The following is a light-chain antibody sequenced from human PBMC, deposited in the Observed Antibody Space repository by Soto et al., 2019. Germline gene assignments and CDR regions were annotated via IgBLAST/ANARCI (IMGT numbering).Light chain of an antibody. CDR3: SSYTSSSALI. Sequence: QSALTQPRSVSGSPGQSVTISCTGTSNDVGGYNYVSWYQQHPGKAPKLMIYDVTKRPSGVPDRFSGSKSGSTASLTISGLQAEDEADYYCSSYTSSSALIFGGGTKVTVL. V-gene: IGLV2-11*01. CDR1: SNDVGGYNY. J-gene: IGLJ2*01. CDR2: DVT.